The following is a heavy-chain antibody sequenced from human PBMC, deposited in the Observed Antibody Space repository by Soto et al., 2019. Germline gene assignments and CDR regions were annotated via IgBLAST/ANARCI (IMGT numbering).Heavy chain of an antibody. Sequence: PGGSLRLSWAASGFTFSSDSMHWVRQAPGKGLEWVAVISYDGSNKYYADSVKGRFTISRDNSKNTLYLQMNSLRAEDTAVYYCARAEMVYATFDAFDIWGQGTMVTVSS. D-gene: IGHD2-8*01. CDR3: ARAEMVYATFDAFDI. CDR2: ISYDGSNK. CDR1: GFTFSSDS. V-gene: IGHV3-30-3*01. J-gene: IGHJ3*02.